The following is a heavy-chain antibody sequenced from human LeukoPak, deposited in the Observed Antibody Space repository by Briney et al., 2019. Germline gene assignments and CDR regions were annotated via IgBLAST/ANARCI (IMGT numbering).Heavy chain of an antibody. J-gene: IGHJ4*02. Sequence: GASVKVSCKASGYTFTSYGISWVRQAPGQGLERMGWISGYNGNTNYAQKLQGRVTMSTDTSTSTAYMELRSLRSDDTAVYYCAREDSRRGSRGYLDYWGQGTLVTVSS. CDR3: AREDSRRGSRGYLDY. CDR2: ISGYNGNT. V-gene: IGHV1-18*01. CDR1: GYTFTSYG. D-gene: IGHD2-15*01.